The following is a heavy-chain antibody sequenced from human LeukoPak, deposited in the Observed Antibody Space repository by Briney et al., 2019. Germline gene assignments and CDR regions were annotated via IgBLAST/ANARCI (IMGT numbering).Heavy chain of an antibody. D-gene: IGHD3-3*01. CDR1: GYTFTDYY. Sequence: GASVKVSCKASGYTFTDYYMHWVQQAPGKGLEWMGRVDPEDGETIYAEKFQGRVTITADTSTDTAYMELSSPRSEDTAVYYCATATIFGVVPIHWGQGTLVTVSS. CDR2: VDPEDGET. CDR3: ATATIFGVVPIH. V-gene: IGHV1-69-2*01. J-gene: IGHJ4*02.